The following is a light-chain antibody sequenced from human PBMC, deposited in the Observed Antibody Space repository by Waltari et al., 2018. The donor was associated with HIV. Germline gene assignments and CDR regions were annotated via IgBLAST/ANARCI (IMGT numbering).Light chain of an antibody. Sequence: QAVVTQEPSLTVSPGGTITVTCASQTGAVTNDNSAAWFQQKPGQPPTALIFRTYNRHSWTPARFSGSLLAGKAALTLSGVQPDDEADYYCLLYRGGTYVVGSGTKVTVL. CDR1: TGAVTNDNS. CDR2: RTY. V-gene: IGLV7-43*01. J-gene: IGLJ1*01. CDR3: LLYRGGTYV.